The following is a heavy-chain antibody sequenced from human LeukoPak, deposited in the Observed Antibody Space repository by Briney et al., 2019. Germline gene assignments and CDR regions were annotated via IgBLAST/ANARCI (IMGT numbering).Heavy chain of an antibody. J-gene: IGHJ6*02. V-gene: IGHV4-31*03. CDR3: ASRTGYYYYGMDV. CDR2: IYYSGST. D-gene: IGHD7-27*01. Sequence: PSETLSLTCTVSGGSISSGGYYWSWIRQHPGKGLEWIGHIYYSGSTYYNPSLKSRVTISVDTSKNQFSLKLSSVTAADTAVYYCASRTGYYYYGMDVWGQGTTVTVSS. CDR1: GGSISSGGYY.